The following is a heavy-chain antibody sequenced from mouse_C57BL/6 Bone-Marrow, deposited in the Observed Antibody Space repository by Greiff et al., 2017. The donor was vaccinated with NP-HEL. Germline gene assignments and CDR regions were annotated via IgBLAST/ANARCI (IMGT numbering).Heavy chain of an antibody. V-gene: IGHV14-1*01. Sequence: EVQLQQSGAELVRPGASVKLSCTASGFNIQDYYLHWVKQRPAQGLEWIGRIDPEAGDTEYAPQFQGQATMTADTSSNTAYLLLISLTSEYTAVYYCTILRYYCSSFFDYWGQGTTLTVSS. CDR1: GFNIQDYY. D-gene: IGHD1-1*01. J-gene: IGHJ2*01. CDR3: TILRYYCSSFFDY. CDR2: IDPEAGDT.